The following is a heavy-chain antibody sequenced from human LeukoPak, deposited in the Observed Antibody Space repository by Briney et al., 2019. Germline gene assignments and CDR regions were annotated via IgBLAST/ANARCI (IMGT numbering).Heavy chain of an antibody. Sequence: SQTLSLTCTVSGGSFSGGDYYWSWVRQPPGMGLEWIGYIYYSGSTYYNPSLKSRVITSVDSSKNEYFLRRSLVTAAATADYYCARHVQGGHTCGWLSIDCWGQGTLVSVSS. D-gene: IGHD6-19*01. J-gene: IGHJ4*02. V-gene: IGHV4-30-4*01. CDR1: GGSFSGGDYY. CDR3: ARHVQGGHTCGWLSIDC. CDR2: IYYSGST.